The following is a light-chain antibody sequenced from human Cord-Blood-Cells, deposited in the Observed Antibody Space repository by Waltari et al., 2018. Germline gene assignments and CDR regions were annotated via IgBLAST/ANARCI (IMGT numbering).Light chain of an antibody. CDR2: WAS. V-gene: IGKV4-1*01. J-gene: IGKJ2*01. CDR1: QSVLYSSNNTNY. Sequence: DIVMTQSPDSLSLSLGARGPTNCTSSQSVLYSSNNTNYLAWYQQKPGQPPKLLIYWASTRETGVPDRFSGSVSGTDFTLTISSLQAEDVAVYYCQQYYSTPYTFGQGTKLEIK. CDR3: QQYYSTPYT.